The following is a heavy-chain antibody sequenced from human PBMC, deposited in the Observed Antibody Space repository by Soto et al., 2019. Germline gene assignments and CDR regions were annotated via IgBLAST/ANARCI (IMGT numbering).Heavy chain of an antibody. D-gene: IGHD6-19*01. CDR1: GYTFTSYG. CDR2: ISAYNGNT. J-gene: IGHJ5*02. Sequence: GASVKVSGKASGYTFTSYGISWVRQAPGQGLEWMGWISAYNGNTNYAQKLQGRVTMTTDKSISTAYLQWSSLKASDTAMYYCARHPRYGSGSFNWFDPWGQGTLVTVSS. CDR3: ARHPRYGSGSFNWFDP. V-gene: IGHV1-18*01.